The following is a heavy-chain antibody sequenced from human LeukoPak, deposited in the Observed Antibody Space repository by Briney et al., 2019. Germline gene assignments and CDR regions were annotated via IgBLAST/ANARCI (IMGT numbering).Heavy chain of an antibody. Sequence: SETLSLTCTVSGASISSFYWSWIRQPAGKGLEWIGRIYTSGSTNYNPSLKSRVTMSVDTSKKQFSLRLTSVTAADTAVYYCARSLYDEGYWGQGTLVTVSS. V-gene: IGHV4-4*07. CDR3: ARSLYDEGY. CDR1: GASISSFY. D-gene: IGHD3-22*01. CDR2: IYTSGST. J-gene: IGHJ4*02.